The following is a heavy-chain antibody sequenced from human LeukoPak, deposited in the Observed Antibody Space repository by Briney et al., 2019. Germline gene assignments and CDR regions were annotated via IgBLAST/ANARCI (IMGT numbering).Heavy chain of an antibody. CDR3: AIPPYCSSTSCRDC. D-gene: IGHD2-2*01. CDR1: GVSISSSNW. J-gene: IGHJ4*02. Sequence: SGTLSLTCAVSGVSISSSNWWSWVRQPPGKGLEWIGEIYHSGSTNYNPSLKSRVTISVDKSKNQFSLKLSSVTAADTAVYYCAIPPYCSSTSCRDCWGQGTLVTVSS. V-gene: IGHV4-4*02. CDR2: IYHSGST.